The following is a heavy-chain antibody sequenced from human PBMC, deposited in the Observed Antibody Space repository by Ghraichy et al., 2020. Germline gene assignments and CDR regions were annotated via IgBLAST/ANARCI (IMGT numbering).Heavy chain of an antibody. V-gene: IGHV3-23*01. CDR2: ISGSFGST. J-gene: IGHJ6*03. Sequence: GGSLRLSCATSGFTFRSYAMSWVRQAPGKGLEWVSSISGSFGSTYYADSVKGRFTISRDNSKNTLFLQMNSLRAEDTAIYYCASSGGRNDYNYFYYMDAWGKGTTVTVSS. CDR3: ASSGGRNDYNYFYYMDA. CDR1: GFTFRSYA.